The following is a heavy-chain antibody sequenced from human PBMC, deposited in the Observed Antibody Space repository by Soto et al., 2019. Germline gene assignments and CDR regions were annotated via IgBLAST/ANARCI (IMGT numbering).Heavy chain of an antibody. D-gene: IGHD6-13*01. CDR2: IWNDGSNS. J-gene: IGHJ6*04. CDR3: ARRQIPPPTRGAANARGAMDV. CDR1: GFTFNNYG. V-gene: IGHV3-33*01. Sequence: QVQLVESGGGVVQPGRSLRLSCAASGFTFNNYGMHWVRQAPGKGLEWLAVIWNDGSNSSYANSVKGRFTISRDNSKNTLYLQMSSLRAEDTGVYYCARRQIPPPTRGAANARGAMDVCGKGTTVTVSS.